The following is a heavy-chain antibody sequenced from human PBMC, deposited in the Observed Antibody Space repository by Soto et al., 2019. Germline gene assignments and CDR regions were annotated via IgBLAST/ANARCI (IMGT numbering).Heavy chain of an antibody. CDR1: GGTFSSYA. D-gene: IGHD2-21*02. CDR2: IIPIFGTA. Sequence: QVQLVQSGAEVKKPGSSVKVSCKASGGTFSSYAISWVRQAPGQGLEWMGGIIPIFGTANYAQKFQGRVTVTADESTSTAYMELSSLRSEDTAVYYCAREAYCGGDCSWYFDYWGQGTLVTVSS. J-gene: IGHJ4*02. CDR3: AREAYCGGDCSWYFDY. V-gene: IGHV1-69*01.